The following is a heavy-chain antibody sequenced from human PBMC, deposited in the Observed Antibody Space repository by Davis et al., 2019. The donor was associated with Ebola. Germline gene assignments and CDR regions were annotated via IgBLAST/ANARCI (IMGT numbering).Heavy chain of an antibody. CDR3: ARHDTIWVGELLYVLDAFDI. J-gene: IGHJ3*02. V-gene: IGHV4-39*01. CDR2: IYYSGST. CDR1: GGSISSYY. Sequence: SETLSLTCTVSGGSISSYYWSWIRQPPGKGLEWIGSIYYSGSTYYNPSLKSRVTISVDTSKTQFSLKLSSVTAADTAVYYCARHDTIWVGELLYVLDAFDIWGQGTMVTVSS. D-gene: IGHD3-10*01.